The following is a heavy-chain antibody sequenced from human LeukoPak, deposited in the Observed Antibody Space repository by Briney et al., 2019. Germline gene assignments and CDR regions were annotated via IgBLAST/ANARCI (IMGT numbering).Heavy chain of an antibody. Sequence: GRSLRLSCAASGFTVSSNYMSWVRQAPGKGLGWVSVIYSGGSTYYADSVKGRFTISRDNAKNSLYLQMNSLRAEDTAVYYCARGLSGWYDYFDYWGQGTLVTVSS. CDR1: GFTVSSNY. J-gene: IGHJ4*02. V-gene: IGHV3-53*01. CDR3: ARGLSGWYDYFDY. D-gene: IGHD6-19*01. CDR2: IYSGGST.